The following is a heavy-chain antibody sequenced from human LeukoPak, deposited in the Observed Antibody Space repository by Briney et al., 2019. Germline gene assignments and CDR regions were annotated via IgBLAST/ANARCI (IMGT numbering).Heavy chain of an antibody. CDR2: INHSGST. D-gene: IGHD2-2*02. Sequence: SETLSLTCAVYGGSFSGYYWSCIRQPPRKGLEWIGEINHSGSTNYNPSLKSRVTISVDTSKRQFSLKLSSVTAADTAVYYCARWAYCSSTSCYTGYYYYMDVWGKGTTVTVSS. CDR1: GGSFSGYY. V-gene: IGHV4-34*01. J-gene: IGHJ6*03. CDR3: ARWAYCSSTSCYTGYYYYMDV.